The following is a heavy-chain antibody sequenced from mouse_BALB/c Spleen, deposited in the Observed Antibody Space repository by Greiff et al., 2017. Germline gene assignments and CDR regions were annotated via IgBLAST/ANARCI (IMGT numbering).Heavy chain of an antibody. Sequence: EVMLVESGGGLVKPGGSLKLSCAASGFTFSSYAMSWVRQTPEKRLEWVASISSGGSTYYPDSVKGRFTISRDNARNILYLQMSSLRSEDTAMYYCAREIYYDYSRYFDVWGAGTTVTVSS. V-gene: IGHV5-6-5*01. CDR2: ISSGGST. CDR3: AREIYYDYSRYFDV. D-gene: IGHD2-4*01. CDR1: GFTFSSYA. J-gene: IGHJ1*01.